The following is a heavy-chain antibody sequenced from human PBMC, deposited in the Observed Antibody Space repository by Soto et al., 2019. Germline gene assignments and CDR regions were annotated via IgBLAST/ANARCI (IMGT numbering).Heavy chain of an antibody. Sequence: PSETLSLTCAVSGGSISSSNWWSWVRQPPGKGLEWIGEIYHSGSTNYNPSLKSQVTISVDKSKNQFSLKLSSVTAADTAVYYCARDWRPTASTWWFDPWGQGTLVTVSS. CDR3: ARDWRPTASTWWFDP. CDR1: GGSISSSNW. V-gene: IGHV4-4*02. D-gene: IGHD4-4*01. CDR2: IYHSGST. J-gene: IGHJ5*02.